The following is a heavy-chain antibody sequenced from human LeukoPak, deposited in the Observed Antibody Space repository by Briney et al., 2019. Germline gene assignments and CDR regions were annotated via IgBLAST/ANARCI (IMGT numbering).Heavy chain of an antibody. CDR3: AKDRSGYYYEFGYFDL. V-gene: IGHV1-2*02. J-gene: IGHJ2*01. Sequence: ASVKVSCKASGYTFTGYYMHWVRQAPGQGLEWMGWINPNSGGTNYAQKFQGRVTMTRDTSISTAYMELSRLRSDDTAVYYCAKDRSGYYYEFGYFDLWGRGTLVTVSS. D-gene: IGHD3-22*01. CDR1: GYTFTGYY. CDR2: INPNSGGT.